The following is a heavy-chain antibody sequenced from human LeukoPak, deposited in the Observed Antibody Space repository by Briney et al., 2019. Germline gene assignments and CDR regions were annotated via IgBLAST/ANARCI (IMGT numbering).Heavy chain of an antibody. CDR2: IYHSGST. CDR1: GGSISSGGYY. V-gene: IGHV4-30-2*01. CDR3: ARGRYYGSGLLFDP. D-gene: IGHD3-10*01. J-gene: IGHJ5*02. Sequence: PSQTLSLTCTVSGGSISSGGYYWSWIRQPPGKGLEWIGYIYHSGSTYYNPSLKSRVTISVDRSKNQFSLKLSSVTAADTAVYYCARGRYYGSGLLFDPWGQGTLVTVSS.